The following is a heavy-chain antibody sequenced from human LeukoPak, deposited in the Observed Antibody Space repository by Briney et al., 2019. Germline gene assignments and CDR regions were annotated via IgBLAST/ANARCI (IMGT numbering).Heavy chain of an antibody. D-gene: IGHD1-26*01. V-gene: IGHV3-30-3*01. CDR1: GFTFSSYW. J-gene: IGHJ4*02. CDR2: ISYDGSNK. CDR3: ARDPVGTTTTNFDY. Sequence: GGSLRLSCAASGFTFSSYWMSWVRQAPGKGLEWVAIISYDGSNKYYADSVKGRFTISRDNSKNTLYLQMNSLRAEDTAVYYCARDPVGTTTTNFDYWGQGTLVTVSS.